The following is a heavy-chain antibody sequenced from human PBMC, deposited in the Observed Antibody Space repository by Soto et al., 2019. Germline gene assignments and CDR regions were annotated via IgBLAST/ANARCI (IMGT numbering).Heavy chain of an antibody. J-gene: IGHJ6*03. V-gene: IGHV3-23*01. CDR3: AKDLAVVGNQDFLAHGGVMDV. CDR1: GFTFSSYA. Sequence: GGSLRLSCAASGFTFSSYAMSWVRQAPGKGLEWVSAISGSGGSTYYADSVKGRFTISRDNSKNTLYLQMNSLRAEDTAVYYCAKDLAVVGNQDFLAHGGVMDVWGKGTTVTVSS. CDR2: ISGSGGST. D-gene: IGHD6-19*01.